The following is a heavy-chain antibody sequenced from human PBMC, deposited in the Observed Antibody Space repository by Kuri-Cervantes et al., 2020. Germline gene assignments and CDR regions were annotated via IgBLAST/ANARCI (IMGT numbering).Heavy chain of an antibody. D-gene: IGHD3-22*01. CDR2: MNPNSGNT. V-gene: IGHV1-8*01. Sequence: ASVKVSCKASGYTFTSYDINWVRQATGQGLGWMGWMNPNSGNTGYAQKFQGRVTMTRNTSISTAYMELSSLRSEDTAVYYCARQGRFYYDGSGYYPFDLWGRGTPVTVSS. J-gene: IGHJ5*02. CDR1: GYTFTSYD. CDR3: ARQGRFYYDGSGYYPFDL.